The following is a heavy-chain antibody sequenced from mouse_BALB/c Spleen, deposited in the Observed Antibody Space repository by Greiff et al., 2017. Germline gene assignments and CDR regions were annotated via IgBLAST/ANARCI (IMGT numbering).Heavy chain of an antibody. CDR3: ARDYGNYVGYAMDY. V-gene: IGHV3-6*02. D-gene: IGHD2-1*01. J-gene: IGHJ4*01. CDR2: ISYDGSN. Sequence: EVQLQESGPGLVKPSQSLSLTCSVTGYSITSGYYWNWIRQFPGNKLEWMGYISYDGSNNYNPSLKNRISITRDTSKNQFFLKLNSVTTEDTATYYCARDYGNYVGYAMDYWGQGTSVTVSS. CDR1: GYSITSGYY.